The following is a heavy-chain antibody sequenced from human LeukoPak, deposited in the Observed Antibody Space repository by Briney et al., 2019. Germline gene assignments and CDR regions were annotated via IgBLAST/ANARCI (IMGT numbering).Heavy chain of an antibody. CDR3: ARWPIFRVIHYAFDI. Sequence: ASVKVSCKASGYTFTSYGISWVRQAPGQGLEWMGWISAYNGNTNYAQKLQGRVTMTTDTSTSTAYMELRSLRSDDTAVYYCARWPIFRVIHYAFDIWGQGTMVTVSS. CDR1: GYTFTSYG. CDR2: ISAYNGNT. J-gene: IGHJ3*02. D-gene: IGHD3-3*01. V-gene: IGHV1-18*01.